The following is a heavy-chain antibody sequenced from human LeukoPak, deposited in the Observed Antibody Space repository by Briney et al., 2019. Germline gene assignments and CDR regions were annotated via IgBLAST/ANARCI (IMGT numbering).Heavy chain of an antibody. CDR2: ISSSGSTI. J-gene: IGHJ3*02. D-gene: IGHD2-2*01. CDR1: GFTFSSYW. CDR3: ARECSSTSCQDAFDI. Sequence: GGSLRLSCAASGFTFSSYWMSWVRQAPGKGLEWVSYISSSGSTIYYADFVKGRFTISRDNAKNSLYLQMNSLRAEDTAVYYCARECSSTSCQDAFDIWGQGTMVTVSS. V-gene: IGHV3-48*04.